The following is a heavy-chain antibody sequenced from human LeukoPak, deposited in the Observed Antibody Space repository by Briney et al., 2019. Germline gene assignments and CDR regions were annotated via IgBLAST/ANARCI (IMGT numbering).Heavy chain of an antibody. CDR3: ARDPMVRGVRVNWFDP. V-gene: IGHV3-48*04. J-gene: IGHJ5*02. Sequence: GGSLGLSCAASGFTLSTCSMNWVRQAPGKGLEWVSYISSSSSTIYYADSVKGRFTISRDNAKNSLYLQMNSLRAEDTAVYYCARDPMVRGVRVNWFDPWGQGTLVTVSS. CDR2: ISSSSSTI. D-gene: IGHD3-10*01. CDR1: GFTLSTCS.